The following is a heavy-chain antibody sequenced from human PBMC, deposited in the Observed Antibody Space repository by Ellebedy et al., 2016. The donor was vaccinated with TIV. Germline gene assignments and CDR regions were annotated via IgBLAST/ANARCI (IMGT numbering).Heavy chain of an antibody. CDR1: GGSISSSSYY. CDR2: IYYSGST. V-gene: IGHV4-39*01. Sequence: SETLSLXCTVSGGSISSSSYYWGWIRQPPGKGLEWIGSIYYSGSTYYNPSLKSRVTISVDTSKNQFSLKLSSVTAADTAVYYCARHLSYSSGRYPLDYWGQGTLVTVSS. J-gene: IGHJ4*02. D-gene: IGHD6-19*01. CDR3: ARHLSYSSGRYPLDY.